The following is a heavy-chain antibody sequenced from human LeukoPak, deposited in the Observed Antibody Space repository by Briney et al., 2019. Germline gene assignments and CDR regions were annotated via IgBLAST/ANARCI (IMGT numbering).Heavy chain of an antibody. CDR2: ISSSSSTI. CDR1: GFTFSSYS. CDR3: APKMYYYDSSAYYPFDY. Sequence: GGSLILSCTASGFTFSSYSMNWVRQTPGKGLEWVSYISSSSSTIHYADSVKGRFTISRDNAKNSLYLEMNSLRAEDTAVYYCAPKMYYYDSSAYYPFDYWGQGTLVSVSS. V-gene: IGHV3-48*01. D-gene: IGHD3-22*01. J-gene: IGHJ4*02.